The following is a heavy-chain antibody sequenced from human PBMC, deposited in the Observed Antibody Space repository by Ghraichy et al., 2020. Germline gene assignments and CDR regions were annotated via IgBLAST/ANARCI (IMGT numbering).Heavy chain of an antibody. J-gene: IGHJ4*02. Sequence: GESLNISCAASGFTFSSYAMHWVRQAPGKGLEWVAVDGNNKYYADSVKGRFTVSRDNSKNTLYLQMNSLRAEDTAGYYCARERREATIMLGDYWGRGTLVTVSS. CDR2: DGNNK. CDR3: ARERREATIMLGDY. V-gene: IGHV3-30-3*01. CDR1: GFTFSSYA. D-gene: IGHD1-26*01.